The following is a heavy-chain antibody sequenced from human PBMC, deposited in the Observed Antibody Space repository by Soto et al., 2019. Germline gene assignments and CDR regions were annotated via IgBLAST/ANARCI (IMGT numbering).Heavy chain of an antibody. CDR1: GFTFSSYG. D-gene: IGHD6-13*01. CDR3: ARSRRYSSSWYYYGMDV. V-gene: IGHV3-33*01. J-gene: IGHJ6*04. CDR2: IWYDGSNK. Sequence: QVQLVESGGGVVQPGRSLRLSCAASGFTFSSYGMHWVRQAPGKGLEWVAVIWYDGSNKYYADSVKGRFTISRDNSKNTLSLQMHSLRAEDRAVYYCARSRRYSSSWYYYGMDVWGKGATVTVSS.